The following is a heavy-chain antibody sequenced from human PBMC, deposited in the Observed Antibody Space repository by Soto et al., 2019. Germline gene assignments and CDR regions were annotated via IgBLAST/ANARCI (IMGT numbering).Heavy chain of an antibody. CDR2: IYHSGST. J-gene: IGHJ5*02. CDR3: ARVQSIVGENWFDP. Sequence: TSETLSLTCAVSGGSISSSNWWSWVRQPPGKGLEWIGEIYHSGSTNYNPSLKSRVTISVDKSKNQFSLKLSSVTAADTAVYYCARVQSIVGENWFDPWGQGTLVTVSS. CDR1: GGSISSSNW. D-gene: IGHD1-26*01. V-gene: IGHV4-4*02.